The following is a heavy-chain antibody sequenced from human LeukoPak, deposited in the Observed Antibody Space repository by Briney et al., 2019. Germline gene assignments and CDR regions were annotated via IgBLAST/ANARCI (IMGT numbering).Heavy chain of an antibody. CDR2: ISGSGGST. V-gene: IGHV3-23*01. D-gene: IGHD3-10*01. Sequence: GGSLRLSCAASGFTFSSYAMSWVRQAPGKGLEWLSSISGSGGSTYYADSVKGRFTISRDNSKNMLYVQMNSLRAEDTAVYYCARGATILLYDAFVIWGQGTMVTVSS. CDR1: GFTFSSYA. J-gene: IGHJ3*02. CDR3: ARGATILLYDAFVI.